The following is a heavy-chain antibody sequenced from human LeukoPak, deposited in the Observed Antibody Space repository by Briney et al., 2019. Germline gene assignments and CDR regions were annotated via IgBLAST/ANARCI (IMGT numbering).Heavy chain of an antibody. Sequence: EGSLRLSCAASGFTFSDYYMSWIRQAPGKGLEWVSYISSSGSTIYYADSVKGRFTISRDNAKNSLYLQMNSLRAEDTAVYYCASYYGSGSYLYYFDCWGQGTLVTVSS. J-gene: IGHJ4*02. CDR2: ISSSGSTI. CDR1: GFTFSDYY. V-gene: IGHV3-11*01. CDR3: ASYYGSGSYLYYFDC. D-gene: IGHD3-10*01.